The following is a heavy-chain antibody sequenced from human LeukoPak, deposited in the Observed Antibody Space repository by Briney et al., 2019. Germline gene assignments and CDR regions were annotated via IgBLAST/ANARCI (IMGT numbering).Heavy chain of an antibody. J-gene: IGHJ4*02. CDR3: AKLNYYDSSGYSYDDY. CDR2: ISYDGSNK. Sequence: GGSLRLSCAASGFTFSSYGMHWVRQAPGKGLEWVAVISYDGSNKYYADPVKGRFTISRDNSKNTLYLQMNSLRAEDTAVYYCAKLNYYDSSGYSYDDYWGQGTLVTVSS. CDR1: GFTFSSYG. V-gene: IGHV3-30*18. D-gene: IGHD3-22*01.